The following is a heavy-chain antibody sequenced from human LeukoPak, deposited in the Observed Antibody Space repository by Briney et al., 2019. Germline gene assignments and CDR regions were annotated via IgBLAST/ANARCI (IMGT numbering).Heavy chain of an antibody. Sequence: PGGSLRLSCVASGFALDSYAMHWVRQAPGKGLEWVALISYDGRNKYYADSVQGRFTISRDTSKNTLYLQMNSLRPDDTAVFYCARDAYYSNFDLYQYGLDVWGQGTTVTVSS. CDR3: ARDAYYSNFDLYQYGLDV. J-gene: IGHJ6*02. CDR1: GFALDSYA. V-gene: IGHV3-30*04. D-gene: IGHD4-11*01. CDR2: ISYDGRNK.